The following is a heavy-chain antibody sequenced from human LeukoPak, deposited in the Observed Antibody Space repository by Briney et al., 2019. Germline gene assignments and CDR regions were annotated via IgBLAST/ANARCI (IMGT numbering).Heavy chain of an antibody. CDR3: VRAASSWSLIDY. CDR1: GDTFSSYA. J-gene: IGHJ4*02. CDR2: IVPTVKIA. V-gene: IGHV1-69*04. D-gene: IGHD6-13*01. Sequence: SVKVSCKASGDTFSSYAILWVRQAPGQGLEWMGRIVPTVKIANYAQKFQGRVTITADKSTSTAYMELSSLRSEDTAVYYCVRAASSWSLIDYWGQGTLVTVSS.